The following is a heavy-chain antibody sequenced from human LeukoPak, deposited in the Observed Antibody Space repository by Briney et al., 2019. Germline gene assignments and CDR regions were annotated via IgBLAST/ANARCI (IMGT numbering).Heavy chain of an antibody. CDR2: IYTSGST. CDR1: GGSISSYY. Sequence: PSETLSLTCTVSGGSISSYYWSWIRQPAGKGLEWIGRIYTSGSTNYNPSLKSRVTMSVDTSKNQFSLKLSSVTAADTAVYYCARDKRVTMVRGVSSHNWFDPWGQGTLVTVSS. D-gene: IGHD3-10*01. J-gene: IGHJ5*02. V-gene: IGHV4-4*07. CDR3: ARDKRVTMVRGVSSHNWFDP.